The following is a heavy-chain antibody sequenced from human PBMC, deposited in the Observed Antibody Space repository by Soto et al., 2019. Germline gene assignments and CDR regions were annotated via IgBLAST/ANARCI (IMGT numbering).Heavy chain of an antibody. V-gene: IGHV4-30-4*01. Sequence: QVQLQESGPGLVKPSQTLSLTCTVSGGSISSGDYYWSWIRQPPGKGLEWIGYIYYSGSTYYNPSLKSRVTISVDTSNNQCYLKLSSVTAADTAVYYCARESRDYVEYEIGGQSDYWGQGTLVTVSS. D-gene: IGHD4-17*01. J-gene: IGHJ4*02. CDR1: GGSISSGDYY. CDR2: IYYSGST. CDR3: ARESRDYVEYEIGGQSDY.